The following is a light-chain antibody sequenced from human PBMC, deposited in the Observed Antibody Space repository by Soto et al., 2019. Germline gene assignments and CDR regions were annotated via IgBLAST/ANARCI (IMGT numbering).Light chain of an antibody. CDR2: GAS. V-gene: IGKV3-20*01. Sequence: EVVLTQGQGTRSLSPGEKATISCRASQSVNSNFLAWYQQKPGQAPRLLISGASNRATGIPDRFSGSGSGTEFTSTISSLQPDDFAPGFPAHSNSHSAGFGPETKVDIK. J-gene: IGKJ1*01. CDR3: AHSNSHSAG. CDR1: QSVNSNF.